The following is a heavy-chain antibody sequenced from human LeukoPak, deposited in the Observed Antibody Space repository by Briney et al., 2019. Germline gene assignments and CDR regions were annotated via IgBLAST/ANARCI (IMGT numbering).Heavy chain of an antibody. V-gene: IGHV3-21*01. CDR1: GFTFSSYS. CDR3: ATDRAYAQFDY. Sequence: GGSLRLSCAASGFTFSSYSMNWVRQAPGKGLEWVSSISSSSSYIYYADSVKGRFTISRDNAKNSLYLQMNSLRVDDTAVYYCATDRAYAQFDYWGQGTLVTVSS. CDR2: ISSSSSYI. J-gene: IGHJ4*02. D-gene: IGHD2-21*01.